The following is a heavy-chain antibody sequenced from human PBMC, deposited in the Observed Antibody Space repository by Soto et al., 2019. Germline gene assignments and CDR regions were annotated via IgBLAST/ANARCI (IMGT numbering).Heavy chain of an antibody. CDR3: ARGNALYDY. J-gene: IGHJ4*02. D-gene: IGHD2-2*01. V-gene: IGHV3-11*01. CDR1: GFSFSDYY. CDR2: IRSSDNTR. Sequence: PXVSLRLSCAASGFSFSDYYMSWIRQAPGKGPEWVSYIRSSDNTRYYADSVKGRFTISRDNAKNSLYLQMNSLRAEDTAVYYCARGNALYDYWGQGTLVTVSS.